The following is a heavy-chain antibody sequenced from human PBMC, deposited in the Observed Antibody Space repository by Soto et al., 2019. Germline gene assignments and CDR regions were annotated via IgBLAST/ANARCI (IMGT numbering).Heavy chain of an antibody. CDR2: IWYDGSNK. V-gene: IGHV3-33*01. Sequence: QVQLVESGGGVVQPGRSLRLSCAASGFTFSSYGMHWVRQAPGKGLEWVAVIWYDGSNKYYADSVKGRFTISRDNSKNPLYLQMNSLRAEDTAVYYWARRYCISTSCPLSPWGQGTLVTVSS. J-gene: IGHJ5*02. CDR1: GFTFSSYG. D-gene: IGHD2-2*01. CDR3: ARRYCISTSCPLSP.